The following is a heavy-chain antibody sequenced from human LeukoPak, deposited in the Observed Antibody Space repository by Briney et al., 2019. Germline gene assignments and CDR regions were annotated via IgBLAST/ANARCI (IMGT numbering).Heavy chain of an antibody. CDR1: GGSFSGYY. J-gene: IGHJ6*03. V-gene: IGHV4-34*01. CDR2: INHSGST. D-gene: IGHD5-12*01. CDR3: ARRLRGYSGYDYYYYMDV. Sequence: SETLSLTCAVYGGSFSGYYWSWIRQPPGKGLEWIGEINHSGSTNYNPSLKSRVTISVDTSKNQFSLKLSSVTAADTAVYYCARRLRGYSGYDYYYYMDVWGKGTTVTVSS.